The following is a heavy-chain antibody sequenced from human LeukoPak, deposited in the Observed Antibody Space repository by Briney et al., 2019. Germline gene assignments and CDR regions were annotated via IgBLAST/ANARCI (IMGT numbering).Heavy chain of an antibody. CDR2: IYHSGST. V-gene: IGHV4-30-2*05. D-gene: IGHD6-19*01. Sequence: SQTLSLTCAVSGGSISSGGYSWSWIRQPPGKGLEWIGYIYHSGSTYYNPSLKSRVTISVDTSKNQFSLKLSSVTAADTAVYYCARAEAVAGYDYWGQGTLVTVSS. CDR1: GGSISSGGYS. J-gene: IGHJ4*02. CDR3: ARAEAVAGYDY.